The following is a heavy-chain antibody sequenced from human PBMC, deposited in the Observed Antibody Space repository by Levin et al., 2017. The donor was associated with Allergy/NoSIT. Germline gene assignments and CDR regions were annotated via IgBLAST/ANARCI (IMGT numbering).Heavy chain of an antibody. Sequence: PGGSLRLSCEAPKSRFSNHYIHWVRQARGQGLEWMGIVYPSGTSTIDEQKFQDRVTMTRDTSTSTVDMELRSLRSEDTAVYFCASSKGKGSGSYGFDFWGQGTLVTVSS. CDR1: KSRFSNHY. CDR3: ASSKGKGSGSYGFDF. J-gene: IGHJ4*02. CDR2: VYPSGTST. D-gene: IGHD3-10*01. V-gene: IGHV1-46*01.